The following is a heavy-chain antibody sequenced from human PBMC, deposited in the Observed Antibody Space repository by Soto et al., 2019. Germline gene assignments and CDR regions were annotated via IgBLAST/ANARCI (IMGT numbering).Heavy chain of an antibody. Sequence: QITLKESGPTLVKPTQTLTLTCTFSGFSLSTSGVGVGWIRQPPGKALEWLALIYCDDDKRYSPSLKSRLTITKDTSKNQVVLTMTNMDPVDTATYYCALRRGYCSGGSCYSIWFDPWGQGTLVTVSS. CDR1: GFSLSTSGVG. J-gene: IGHJ5*02. CDR2: IYCDDDK. V-gene: IGHV2-5*02. CDR3: ALRRGYCSGGSCYSIWFDP. D-gene: IGHD2-15*01.